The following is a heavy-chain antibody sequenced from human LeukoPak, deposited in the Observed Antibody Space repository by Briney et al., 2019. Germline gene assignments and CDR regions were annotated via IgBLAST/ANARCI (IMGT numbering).Heavy chain of an antibody. D-gene: IGHD6-19*01. V-gene: IGHV3-9*01. CDR2: ISWNSGSI. CDR1: GFTFDDYA. J-gene: IGHJ4*02. CDR3: AKEGVYSSGWYYLDY. Sequence: GRSLRLSCAASGFTFDDYAMHWVRQAPGKGLEWVSGISWNSGSIGYADSVKGRFTISRDNAKNSLYLQMNSLRAEDTALYYCAKEGVYSSGWYYLDYWGQGTLVTVSS.